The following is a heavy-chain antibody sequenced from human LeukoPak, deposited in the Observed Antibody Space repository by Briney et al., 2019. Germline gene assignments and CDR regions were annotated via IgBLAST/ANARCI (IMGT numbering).Heavy chain of an antibody. Sequence: SETLSLTCTVSGYSISSGYYWGWIRQPPGKGLEWIGSIYHSGSTYYNPSLKSRVTISVDTSKNQFSLKLSSVTAADAAVYYCARAEPFEYYYDSSGYSDYWGQGTLVTVSS. CDR1: GYSISSGYY. CDR3: ARAEPFEYYYDSSGYSDY. V-gene: IGHV4-38-2*02. J-gene: IGHJ4*02. CDR2: IYHSGST. D-gene: IGHD3-22*01.